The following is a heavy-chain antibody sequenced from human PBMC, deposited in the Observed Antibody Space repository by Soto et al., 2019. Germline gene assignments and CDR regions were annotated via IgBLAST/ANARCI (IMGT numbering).Heavy chain of an antibody. CDR3: ARSVAVPGAHIDY. V-gene: IGHV4-59*01. Sequence: SETLSLTCSVSGGSTSGSYWSWIRQSPGKGLEWLGYVYYTGSTNYSPPLRSRVSISVDTSKNEFSLRLSSVTAADTAVYFCARSVAVPGAHIDYWGQGTQVTVSS. J-gene: IGHJ4*02. CDR2: VYYTGST. D-gene: IGHD6-19*01. CDR1: GGSTSGSY.